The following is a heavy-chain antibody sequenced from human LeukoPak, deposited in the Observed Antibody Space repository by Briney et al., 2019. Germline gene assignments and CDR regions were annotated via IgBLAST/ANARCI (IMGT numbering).Heavy chain of an antibody. V-gene: IGHV4-34*01. Sequence: PSETLSLTCAGPGGAFTGYYWSWIRQPPGKGLEWIGEINHSGATNYNPSLKSRVTISVDTSKNQFSLRLTSVSAADTGVYYCAAPTRGGIAVTGTFGHWGQGTQVTVSS. CDR3: AAPTRGGIAVTGTFGH. J-gene: IGHJ4*02. D-gene: IGHD6-19*01. CDR2: INHSGAT. CDR1: GGAFTGYY.